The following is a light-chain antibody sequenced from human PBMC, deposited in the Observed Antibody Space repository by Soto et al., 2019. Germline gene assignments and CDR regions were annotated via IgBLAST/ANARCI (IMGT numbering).Light chain of an antibody. CDR2: GAS. CDR3: QHPNSYSQT. V-gene: IGKV1-5*01. J-gene: IGKJ1*01. Sequence: DIQLTQSPPTLSASVGDRVTITCRASQSIRYYLAWYQQMPRKAPKLLIYGASSLQSGVPSRFSSSGSGTEFTLTISSLQPDDFATYFRQHPNSYSQTFGQGTKVEIK. CDR1: QSIRYY.